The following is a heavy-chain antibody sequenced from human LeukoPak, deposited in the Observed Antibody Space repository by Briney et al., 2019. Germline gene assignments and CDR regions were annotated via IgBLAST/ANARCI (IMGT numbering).Heavy chain of an antibody. V-gene: IGHV4-38-2*02. Sequence: PSETLSLTCTVSGYSISSGYYWGWIRQPPGKGLEWIGSIYHSGSTYYNPSLKSRVTISVDTSKNQFSLQLSSVTPEDTAVYYCARAYYYDSSGSLNWFDPWGQGTLVTVSS. CDR2: IYHSGST. J-gene: IGHJ5*02. D-gene: IGHD3-22*01. CDR1: GYSISSGYY. CDR3: ARAYYYDSSGSLNWFDP.